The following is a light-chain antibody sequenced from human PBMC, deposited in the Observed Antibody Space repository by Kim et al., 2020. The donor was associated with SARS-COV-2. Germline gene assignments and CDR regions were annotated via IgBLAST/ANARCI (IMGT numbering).Light chain of an antibody. V-gene: IGLV1-51*01. CDR2: DNS. CDR1: NTKIGKNY. J-gene: IGLJ2*01. CDR3: GTWDSSLSVGL. Sequence: GKKVTISCPGRNTKIGKNYVSWIQKLPGTAPKLLIYDNSRRPSGIPDRVSGSKSGTSATLGITGLQTGDEADYYCGTWDSSLSVGLFGGGAQMTVL.